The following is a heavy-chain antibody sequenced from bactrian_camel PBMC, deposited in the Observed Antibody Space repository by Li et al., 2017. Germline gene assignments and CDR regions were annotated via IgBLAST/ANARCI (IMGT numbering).Heavy chain of an antibody. Sequence: HVQLVESGGGSVQSGGSLRLSCAASGSGYISGTYCLGWYRQAPGKGLEWVSGISTDGSNTYYADSVKGRFTISRDNAKNTVYLQMNSLKPEDTGMYYCAAELSSDYCDKGTRFFRYWGQGTQVTVS. CDR2: ISTDGSNT. D-gene: IGHD4*01. J-gene: IGHJ4*01. CDR1: GSGYISGTYC. CDR3: AAELSSDYCDKGTRFFRY. V-gene: IGHV3S6*01.